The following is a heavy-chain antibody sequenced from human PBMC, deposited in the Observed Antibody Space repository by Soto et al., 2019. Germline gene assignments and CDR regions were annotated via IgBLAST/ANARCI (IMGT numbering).Heavy chain of an antibody. CDR3: ARREIAVAGTGAFDI. CDR1: GGSISISSYY. D-gene: IGHD6-19*01. V-gene: IGHV4-39*01. Sequence: PSETLSLTCTVSGGSISISSYYWGCIRQPPGKGLEWIGSIYYSGSTYYNPSPKSRVTISVDTSKNQFSLKLSSVTAADTAVYYCARREIAVAGTGAFDIWGQGTMVTVSS. CDR2: IYYSGST. J-gene: IGHJ3*02.